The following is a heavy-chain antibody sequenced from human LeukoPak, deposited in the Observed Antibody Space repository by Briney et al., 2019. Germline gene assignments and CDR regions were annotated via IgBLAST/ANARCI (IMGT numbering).Heavy chain of an antibody. CDR2: ITISGHTK. CDR3: ARGDPHADL. V-gene: IGHV3-48*04. CDR1: GFIFNTYS. J-gene: IGHJ5*02. Sequence: GGSLRLSCTASGFIFNTYSMTWVHQAPGKGLEWIADITISGHTKNYADSVKGRFTISRDNAGTSLYLQMSSLTVEDTGVYYCARGDPHADLWGQGTLVTVSS.